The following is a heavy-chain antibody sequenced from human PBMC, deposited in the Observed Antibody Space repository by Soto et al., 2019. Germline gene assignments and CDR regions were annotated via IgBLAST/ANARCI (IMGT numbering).Heavy chain of an antibody. Sequence: QVQLVQSGSELKKPGASVKVSCKASGYTFTSYAMNWVRQAPGQGLEWMGWINTNTGNPTYAQGFTGRFVFSLDTSVSTAHLQICSLKAEDTAVYYCARESWGITIFGVPHVNWFDPWGQGTLVTVSS. D-gene: IGHD3-3*01. CDR3: ARESWGITIFGVPHVNWFDP. CDR2: INTNTGNP. V-gene: IGHV7-4-1*01. J-gene: IGHJ5*02. CDR1: GYTFTSYA.